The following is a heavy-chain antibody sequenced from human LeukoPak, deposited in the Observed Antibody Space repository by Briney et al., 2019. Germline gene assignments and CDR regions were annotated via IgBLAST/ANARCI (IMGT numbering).Heavy chain of an antibody. CDR2: INPNSVT. J-gene: IGHJ4*02. CDR1: GYIFTDYF. V-gene: IGHV1-2*02. CDR3: ASASSWHNPWDY. Sequence: ASVKVSCKASGYIFTDYFMFWVRQAPGQGLEWIGWINPNSVTKYSQKFQARVSMTRDTSISTAYMEISRLRSDDTAVYYCASASSWHNPWDYWGQGTLVTVSS. D-gene: IGHD1/OR15-1a*01.